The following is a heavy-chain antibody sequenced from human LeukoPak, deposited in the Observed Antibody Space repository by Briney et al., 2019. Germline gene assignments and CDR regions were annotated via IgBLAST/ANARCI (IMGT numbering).Heavy chain of an antibody. CDR1: GFTFTNYA. D-gene: IGHD7-27*01. V-gene: IGHV3-23*01. CDR2: ISGSGEST. CDR3: AREHWDFDY. J-gene: IGHJ4*02. Sequence: PGGSLRLSCAASGFTFTNYAMTWVRRAPGKGLEWVSEISGSGESTYYGDSVKGRFTISRDNSKNTLYLQMNSLRAGDTAIYYCAREHWDFDYWGQGTLVTVSS.